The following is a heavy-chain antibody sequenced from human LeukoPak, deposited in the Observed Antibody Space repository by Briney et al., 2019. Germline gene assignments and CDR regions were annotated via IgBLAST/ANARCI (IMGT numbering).Heavy chain of an antibody. J-gene: IGHJ4*02. CDR3: ARDRAAMVAFDY. CDR1: GFTFSSYS. D-gene: IGHD5-18*01. CDR2: ISSSSSYI. Sequence: GGSLRLSCAASGFTFSSYSMNWVRQAPGKGLEWVSSISSSSSYIYYADSVKGRFTISRDNAKNSLYLQMNSLRAEDTAVYYCARDRAAMVAFDYWGQGTLVTVSS. V-gene: IGHV3-21*01.